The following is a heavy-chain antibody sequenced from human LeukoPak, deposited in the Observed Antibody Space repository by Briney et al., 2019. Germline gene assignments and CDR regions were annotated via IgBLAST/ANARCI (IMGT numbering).Heavy chain of an antibody. D-gene: IGHD6-19*01. J-gene: IGHJ3*02. V-gene: IGHV3-53*01. CDR1: GFTVSSNY. CDR3: ASHRYSSGSPDAFDI. Sequence: GGSLRLSRAASGFTVSSNYMSWVRPAPGKGLEWVSVIYSGGSTYYADSVKGRFTISRDNAKNSLYLQMNSLRAEDTAVYYCASHRYSSGSPDAFDIWGQGTMVTVSS. CDR2: IYSGGST.